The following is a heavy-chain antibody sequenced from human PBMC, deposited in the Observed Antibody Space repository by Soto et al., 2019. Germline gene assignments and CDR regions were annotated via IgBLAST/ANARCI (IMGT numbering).Heavy chain of an antibody. Sequence: ASVKVSCKASGYTFTSYYMHWVRQAPGQGLEWMGIINPSGGSTSYAQKFQGRVTMTRDTSTSTVYMELSSLRSEDTAVYYCARDQGGGGQFDYRAQRTLVTGSS. V-gene: IGHV1-46*01. D-gene: IGHD3-16*01. CDR3: ARDQGGGGQFDY. CDR1: GYTFTSYY. CDR2: INPSGGST. J-gene: IGHJ4*02.